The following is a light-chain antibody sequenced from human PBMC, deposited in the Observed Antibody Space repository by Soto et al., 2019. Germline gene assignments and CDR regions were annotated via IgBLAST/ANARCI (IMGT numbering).Light chain of an antibody. CDR1: QTISTC. Sequence: IQMTQSPSFLSASVGDRVTISCRASQTISTCLNWYQQKPGKAPELLIYGASNLQSGVPSRFSGSGSGTDFTLTISSLQPEDSAAYHCQQSHSSPLTFGGGTKVEFK. V-gene: IGKV1-39*01. J-gene: IGKJ4*01. CDR3: QQSHSSPLT. CDR2: GAS.